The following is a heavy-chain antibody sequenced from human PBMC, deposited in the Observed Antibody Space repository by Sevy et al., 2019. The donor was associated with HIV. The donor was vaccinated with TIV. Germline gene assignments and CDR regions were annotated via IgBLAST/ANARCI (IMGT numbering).Heavy chain of an antibody. J-gene: IGHJ6*02. CDR1: GFTFSDYY. Sequence: GGSLRLSCAASGFTFSDYYMSWIRQAPGKGLEWVSYISSSGSTIYYADSVKGRFTISRDNAKNSLYLQMNSLRAEDTAVYYWAGGVGYCSGGSCYRAGGGYYGMDVWGQGTTVTDSS. CDR3: AGGVGYCSGGSCYRAGGGYYGMDV. CDR2: ISSSGSTI. D-gene: IGHD2-15*01. V-gene: IGHV3-11*01.